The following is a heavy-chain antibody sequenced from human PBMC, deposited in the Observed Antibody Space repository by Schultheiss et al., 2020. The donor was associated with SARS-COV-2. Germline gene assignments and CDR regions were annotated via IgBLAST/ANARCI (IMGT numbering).Heavy chain of an antibody. J-gene: IGHJ4*02. CDR2: IYYSGST. D-gene: IGHD4-17*01. CDR3: ARGRRGVTTDDY. CDR1: GGSFSGYY. Sequence: SETLSLTCAVYGGSFSGYYWSWIRQPPGKGLEWIGYIYYSGSTYYNPSLKSRVTISVDTSKNQFSLKLSSVTAADTAVYYCARGRRGVTTDDYWGQGTLVTVSS. V-gene: IGHV4-59*12.